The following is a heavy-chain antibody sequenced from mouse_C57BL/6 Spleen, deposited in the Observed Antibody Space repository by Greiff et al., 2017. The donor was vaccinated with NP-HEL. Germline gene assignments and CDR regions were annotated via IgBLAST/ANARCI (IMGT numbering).Heavy chain of an antibody. CDR3: ARSRAYYSNYVGYFDY. V-gene: IGHV1-78*01. D-gene: IGHD2-5*01. CDR1: GYTFTDHT. J-gene: IGHJ2*01. CDR2: IYPRDGST. Sequence: VQLQESDAELVKPGASVKISCKVSGYTFTDHTIHWMKQRPEQGLEWIGYIYPRDGSTKYNEKFKGKATLTADKSSSTAYMQLNSLTSEDSAVYFCARSRAYYSNYVGYFDYWGQGTTLTVSS.